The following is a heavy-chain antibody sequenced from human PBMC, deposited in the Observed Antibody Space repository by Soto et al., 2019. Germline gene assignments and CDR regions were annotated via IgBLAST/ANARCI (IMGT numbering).Heavy chain of an antibody. D-gene: IGHD6-19*01. CDR3: ARGPGWYYFDY. CDR2: INHSGST. V-gene: IGHV4-34*01. J-gene: IGHJ4*02. CDR1: GGSFSGYY. Sequence: TSETLSLTCAVYGGSFSGYYWSWIRQPPGKGLEWIGEINHSGSTNYNPSLKSRVTISVDTSKNQFSLKLSSVTAADTAVYYCARGPGWYYFDYWGQGTLVTVSS.